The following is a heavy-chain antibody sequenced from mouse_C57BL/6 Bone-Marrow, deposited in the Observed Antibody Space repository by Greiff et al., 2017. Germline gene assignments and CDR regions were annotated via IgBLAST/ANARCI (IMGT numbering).Heavy chain of an antibody. CDR3: ATGTAQASFAY. V-gene: IGHV5-17*01. Sequence: VQLQQSGGGLVKPGGSLKLSCAASGFTFSDYGMHWVRQAPEKGLEWVAYISSGSSTIYYADTVKGRFTISRDNAKNTLFLQMTSLRSEDTAMYYCATGTAQASFAYWGQGTLVTVSA. J-gene: IGHJ3*01. D-gene: IGHD3-2*02. CDR2: ISSGSSTI. CDR1: GFTFSDYG.